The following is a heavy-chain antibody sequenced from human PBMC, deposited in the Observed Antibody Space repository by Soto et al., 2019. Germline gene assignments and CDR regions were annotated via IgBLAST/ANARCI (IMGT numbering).Heavy chain of an antibody. J-gene: IGHJ4*02. D-gene: IGHD6-13*01. CDR2: IYYSGST. Sequence: QLQLQESGPGLVKPSETLSLTCTVSGGSISSSSYYWGWIRQPPGKGLEWIGSIYYSGSTYYNPSLKSRVTISVDTSKNQFSLKLSSVTAADTAVYYCARRVRQLRYYFDYWGQGTLVTVSS. CDR1: GGSISSSSYY. V-gene: IGHV4-39*01. CDR3: ARRVRQLRYYFDY.